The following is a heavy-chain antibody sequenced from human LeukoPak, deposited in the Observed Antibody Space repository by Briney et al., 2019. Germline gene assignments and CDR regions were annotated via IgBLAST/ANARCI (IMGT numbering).Heavy chain of an antibody. J-gene: IGHJ4*02. D-gene: IGHD3-10*01. Sequence: PSETLSLTCTVSGGSISSSSYCWGWIRQPPGKGLEWIGSIYYSESTYYNPSLKSLVTISVDTSKNQVSLKQSAVTAADTAVYYCASRSDSRYRGVIRPFDYWGQGTLVTVSS. CDR3: ASRSDSRYRGVIRPFDY. CDR2: IYYSEST. CDR1: GGSISSSSYC. V-gene: IGHV4-39*01.